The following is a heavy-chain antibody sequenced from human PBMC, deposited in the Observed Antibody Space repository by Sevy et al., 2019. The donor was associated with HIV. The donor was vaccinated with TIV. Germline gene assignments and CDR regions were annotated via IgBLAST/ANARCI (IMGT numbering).Heavy chain of an antibody. D-gene: IGHD6-13*01. J-gene: IGHJ4*02. V-gene: IGHV3-30*18. CDR2: ISYDGSNK. CDR3: AKVSSVAAAAGDFDY. Sequence: GGSLRLSCAASGFTFSSYGMHWVRQAPGKGLEWVAVISYDGSNKYYADSVKGRFTISRDNSKNTLYLQMNSLRAEDTAVYYCAKVSSVAAAAGDFDYWGQRTLVTVSS. CDR1: GFTFSSYG.